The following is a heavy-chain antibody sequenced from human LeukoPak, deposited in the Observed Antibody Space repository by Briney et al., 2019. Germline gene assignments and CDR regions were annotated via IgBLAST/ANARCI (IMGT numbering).Heavy chain of an antibody. CDR1: GFSVSGYY. CDR3: ARLLGSALDH. J-gene: IGHJ4*02. D-gene: IGHD2-21*01. CDR2: IHITGST. V-gene: IGHV3-66*04. Sequence: GGSQRLSCAVSGFSVSGYYMTWVRQAPGKGLEWVSFIHITGSTFYADSVKGRFTISRDDSKSTVYLQMNSLRAEDTAVYYCARLLGSALDHWGQGTLVTVST.